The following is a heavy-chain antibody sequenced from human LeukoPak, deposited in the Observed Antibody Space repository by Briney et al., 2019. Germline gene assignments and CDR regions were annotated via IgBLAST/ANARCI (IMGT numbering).Heavy chain of an antibody. V-gene: IGHV3-21*01. CDR2: ISSSSSYI. Sequence: GGSLRLSCAASGFTFNSYSMNWVRQAPGKGLEWVSSISSSSSYIYYADSVKGRFTISRDNAKNSLYLQMNSLRAEDTAVYYCARVAWGNDAFDIWGQGTMVTVSS. J-gene: IGHJ3*02. CDR3: ARVAWGNDAFDI. CDR1: GFTFNSYS. D-gene: IGHD1-26*01.